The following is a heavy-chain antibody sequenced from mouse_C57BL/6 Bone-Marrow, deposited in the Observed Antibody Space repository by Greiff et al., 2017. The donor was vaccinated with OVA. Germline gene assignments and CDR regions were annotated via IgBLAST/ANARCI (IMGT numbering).Heavy chain of an antibody. V-gene: IGHV1-80*01. CDR2: IYPGDGDT. CDR1: GYAFSSYW. J-gene: IGHJ4*01. D-gene: IGHD1-1*01. Sequence: VKLQESGAELVKPGASVKISCKASGYAFSSYWMNWVKQRPGKGLEWIGQIYPGDGDTNYNGKFKGKATLTADKSSSTAYMQLSSLTSEDSAVYFCARSPVVATDAMDYWGQGTSVTVSS. CDR3: ARSPVVATDAMDY.